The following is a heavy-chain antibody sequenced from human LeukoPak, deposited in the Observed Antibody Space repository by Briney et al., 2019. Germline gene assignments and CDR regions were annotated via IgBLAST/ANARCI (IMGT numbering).Heavy chain of an antibody. V-gene: IGHV3-7*01. Sequence: GGFLRLSCAASGFTFSSYWMSWVRQAPGKGLEWVANIKQDGSEKYYVDPVKGRFTISRDNAKNSLYLQMNSLRAEDTAVYYCAREKIVVPAAKGPQFDYWGQGTLVTVSS. CDR1: GFTFSSYW. D-gene: IGHD2-2*01. CDR2: IKQDGSEK. J-gene: IGHJ4*02. CDR3: AREKIVVPAAKGPQFDY.